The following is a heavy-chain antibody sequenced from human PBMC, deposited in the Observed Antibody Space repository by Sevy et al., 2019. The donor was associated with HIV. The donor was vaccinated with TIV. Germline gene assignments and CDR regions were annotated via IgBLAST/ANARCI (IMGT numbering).Heavy chain of an antibody. CDR2: IYYSAST. J-gene: IGHJ6*02. CDR1: GGSISNFY. Sequence: SETLSLTCTVSGGSISNFYWSWIRQPPGKGLEWIGNIYYSASTNYNPSLKSRVTISVDTSKNQLSLRLNSVTAADTAVYYCAREPPYYDILSGYCYGLDVWGQGTTVTVSS. V-gene: IGHV4-59*01. CDR3: AREPPYYDILSGYCYGLDV. D-gene: IGHD3-9*01.